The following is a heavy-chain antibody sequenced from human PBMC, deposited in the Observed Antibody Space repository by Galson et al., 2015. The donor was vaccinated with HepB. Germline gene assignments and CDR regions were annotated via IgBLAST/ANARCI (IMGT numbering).Heavy chain of an antibody. CDR2: ISYDGSNK. V-gene: IGHV3-30*04. J-gene: IGHJ6*02. D-gene: IGHD6-19*01. CDR1: GFTFSSYA. Sequence: LRLSCAASGFTFSSYALHWVRQAPGKGLEWVAVISYDGSNKYFADSVKGRFTISRDNSKNTLYLQMNSLRAEDTAVYYCARDQVAVADYYYYGMDVWGQGTTVTVSS. CDR3: ARDQVAVADYYYYGMDV.